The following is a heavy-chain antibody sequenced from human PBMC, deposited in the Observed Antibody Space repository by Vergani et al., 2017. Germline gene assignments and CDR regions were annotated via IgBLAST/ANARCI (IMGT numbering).Heavy chain of an antibody. CDR2: IYSGGST. CDR3: AKTPYGDYGFVDY. D-gene: IGHD4-17*01. J-gene: IGHJ4*02. CDR1: GFTFSSYA. V-gene: IGHV3-23*03. Sequence: EVQLLESGGGLVQPGGSLRLSCAASGFTFSSYAMSWVRQAPGKGLEWVSVIYSGGSTYYADSVKGRFTISRDKSKNTLYLQMNSLRAEDTAVYYCAKTPYGDYGFVDYWGQGTLVTVSS.